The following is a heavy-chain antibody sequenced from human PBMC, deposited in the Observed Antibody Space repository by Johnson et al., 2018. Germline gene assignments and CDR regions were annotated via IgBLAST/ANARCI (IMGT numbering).Heavy chain of an antibody. CDR1: RFTFSSYA. Sequence: QVQLQESGGGLVQPGRSLRLSCAASRFTFSSYAMHWVRQAPGKGLEWVAVISYYGMNKYYGDSVKGRFTISRDDSKNTLYLQMNSLRTEDTAIYYCARDAEGVQWELLGEIYHYYYMDVWGKGTTVTVSS. J-gene: IGHJ6*03. V-gene: IGHV3-30*04. D-gene: IGHD1-26*01. CDR3: ARDAEGVQWELLGEIYHYYYMDV. CDR2: ISYYGMNK.